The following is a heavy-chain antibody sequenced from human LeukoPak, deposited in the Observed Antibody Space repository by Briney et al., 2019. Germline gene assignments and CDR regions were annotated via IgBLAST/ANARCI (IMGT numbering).Heavy chain of an antibody. CDR2: MSYRGST. D-gene: IGHD2-2*01. J-gene: IGHJ4*02. Sequence: SETLSLTCTVSGGPVTTYYWSWIRQPPGKGLEWIGYMSYRGSTNYNPSLKSRVTISIDTSKNQFSLKLNSVTAADTAVYYCARGLGPYCVSTSCQDYWGRRTLVTVSS. CDR1: GGPVTTYY. CDR3: ARGLGPYCVSTSCQDY. V-gene: IGHV4-59*02.